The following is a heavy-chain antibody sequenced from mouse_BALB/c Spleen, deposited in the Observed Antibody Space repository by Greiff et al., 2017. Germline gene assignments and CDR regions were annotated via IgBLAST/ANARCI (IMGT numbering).Heavy chain of an antibody. CDR1: GYTFTSYV. Sequence: VQLQQSGPELVKPGASVKMSCKASGYTFTSYVMHWVKQKPGQGLEWIGYINPYNDGTKYNEKFKGKATLTSGKSSSTAYMELSSLTSEDSAVYYCARPYYYGSSYNAMDYWGQGTSVTVSS. J-gene: IGHJ4*01. V-gene: IGHV1-14*01. CDR3: ARPYYYGSSYNAMDY. CDR2: INPYNDGT. D-gene: IGHD1-1*01.